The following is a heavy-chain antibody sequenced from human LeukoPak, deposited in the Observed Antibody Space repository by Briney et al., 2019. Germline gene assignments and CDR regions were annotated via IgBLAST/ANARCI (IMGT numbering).Heavy chain of an antibody. V-gene: IGHV4-34*01. CDR1: GGSFIGHY. CDR3: ATRPSRGAAHY. Sequence: SETLSLTCGVYGGSFIGHYWSWIRQSPGKGLEWIGEINHSGSTNYNPSLKSRVTISVDTSKNQFSLKLSSVTAADTAVYYCATRPSRGAAHYWGQGTLVTVSS. D-gene: IGHD3-10*01. CDR2: INHSGST. J-gene: IGHJ4*02.